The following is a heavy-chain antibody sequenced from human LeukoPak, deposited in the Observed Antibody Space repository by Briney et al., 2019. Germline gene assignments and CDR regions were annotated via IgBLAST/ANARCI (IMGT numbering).Heavy chain of an antibody. CDR3: ARVSKGYCGGYCYSDY. CDR2: INPNSGGT. Sequence: ASVKVSCKASGYTFTGYYMHWVRQAPGQGLEWMGWINPNSGGTNYAQKFQGRVTMTRDTSITTAYMDLSSLRSGDTALYYCARVSKGYCGGYCYSDYWGQGTLVTVSS. CDR1: GYTFTGYY. J-gene: IGHJ4*02. D-gene: IGHD2-21*02. V-gene: IGHV1-2*02.